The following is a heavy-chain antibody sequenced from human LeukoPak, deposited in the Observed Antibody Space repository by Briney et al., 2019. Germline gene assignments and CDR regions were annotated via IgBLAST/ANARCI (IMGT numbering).Heavy chain of an antibody. J-gene: IGHJ4*02. CDR1: GFTFSSYW. CDR2: IKLDASEK. CDR3: ARVNSVNYYFDS. D-gene: IGHD5/OR15-5a*01. V-gene: IGHV3-7*01. Sequence: GGSLRLSCAASGFTFSSYWMSWVRQAPGKGLEWVANIKLDASEKYYADSVKGRFTISRDNAKNSLYLQMNSLSAEDTAVYYCARVNSVNYYFDSWGQETLVTVSS.